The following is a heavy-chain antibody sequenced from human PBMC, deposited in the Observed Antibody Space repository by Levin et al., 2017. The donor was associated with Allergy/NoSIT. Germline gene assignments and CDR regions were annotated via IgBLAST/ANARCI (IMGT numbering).Heavy chain of an antibody. D-gene: IGHD5-18*01. CDR1: GGSISSYY. CDR2: IYYSGST. Sequence: SQTLSLTCTVSGGSISSYYWSWLRQPPGKGLEWLGYIYYSGSTNYNPSLKSRVTISVDTSKNQFSLKLSSVTAADTAVYYCARGYMDPYSYGYVKNWFDPWGQGTLVTVSS. CDR3: ARGYMDPYSYGYVKNWFDP. V-gene: IGHV4-59*01. J-gene: IGHJ5*02.